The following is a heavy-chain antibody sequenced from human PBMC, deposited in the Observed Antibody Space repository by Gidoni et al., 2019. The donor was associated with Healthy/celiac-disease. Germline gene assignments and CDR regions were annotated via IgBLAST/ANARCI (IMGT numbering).Heavy chain of an antibody. CDR2: ISYDGSNK. CDR3: AKDVVPANYYYYYYMDV. V-gene: IGHV3-30*18. J-gene: IGHJ6*03. D-gene: IGHD2-2*01. Sequence: QVQLVESGGGVVQPGRSLRLSCAASGFTFSSYGMHWVLQAPGKGLEWVAVISYDGSNKYYADSVKGRFTISRDNSKNTLYLQMNSLRAEDTAVYYCAKDVVPANYYYYYYMDVWGKGTTVTVSS. CDR1: GFTFSSYG.